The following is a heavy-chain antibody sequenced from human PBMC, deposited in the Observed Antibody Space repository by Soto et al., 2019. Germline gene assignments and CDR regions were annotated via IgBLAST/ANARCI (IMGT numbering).Heavy chain of an antibody. CDR3: ASPGYCSDGTCYPDY. Sequence: QVQLQQWGAGLLKPSETLSLTCAVYGGSLSGSYWSWIRQPPGTGLEWIGEIHHSGSTYYNPSLKSRVTLSVDTSKNQFSLKLNSVTAVDTAVYYCASPGYCSDGTCYPDYWGQGTLVTVSS. V-gene: IGHV4-34*01. CDR1: GGSLSGSY. CDR2: IHHSGST. D-gene: IGHD2-15*01. J-gene: IGHJ4*02.